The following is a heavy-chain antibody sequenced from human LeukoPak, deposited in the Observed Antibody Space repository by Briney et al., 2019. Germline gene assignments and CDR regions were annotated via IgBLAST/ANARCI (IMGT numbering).Heavy chain of an antibody. Sequence: GESLKISCKGSGYTFTTYWIGWVRQVPGKALEWMGIIYPGDSDTRYSPSFQGQVTISADKSFSTAYLQWSSLKASGTAMYYCARTGGDIPAASFDYWGQGTLVTVSS. CDR1: GYTFTTYW. D-gene: IGHD6-13*01. V-gene: IGHV5-51*01. CDR3: ARTGGDIPAASFDY. J-gene: IGHJ4*02. CDR2: IYPGDSDT.